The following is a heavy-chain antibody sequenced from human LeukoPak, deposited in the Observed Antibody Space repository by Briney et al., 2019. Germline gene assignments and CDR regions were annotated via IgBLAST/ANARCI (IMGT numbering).Heavy chain of an antibody. CDR1: GFTVSSNY. CDR3: ARVAFGELWRGPLDY. V-gene: IGHV3-66*01. J-gene: IGHJ4*02. CDR2: IYSGGST. Sequence: AGGSLRLSCAASGFTVSSNYMSWVRQAPGKGLEWVSVIYSGGSTYYADSVKGRFTISRDNSKNTLYLQMNSLRAEDTAVYYCARVAFGELWRGPLDYWGQGTLVTVSS. D-gene: IGHD3-10*01.